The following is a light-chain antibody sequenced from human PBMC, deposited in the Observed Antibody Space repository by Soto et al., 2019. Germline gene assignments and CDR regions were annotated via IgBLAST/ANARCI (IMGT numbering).Light chain of an antibody. CDR3: SSFTGASTI. CDR2: SNH. Sequence: QSVLTQPPSASGTPGQRVAISCSGSSSNIGSNTVNWYQPLPGTAPKLLLSSNHQRPSGVPVRFSGSKSGNTASLTVSGLQAEDEADYYRSSFTGASTIFGTGTKVTVL. J-gene: IGLJ1*01. CDR1: SSNIGSNT. V-gene: IGLV1-44*01.